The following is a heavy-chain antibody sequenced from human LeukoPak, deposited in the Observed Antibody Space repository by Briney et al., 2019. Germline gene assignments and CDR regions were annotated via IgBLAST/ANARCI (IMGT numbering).Heavy chain of an antibody. Sequence: SETLSLTCTVSGGSLSSGSYYWSWIRQPAGKGLEWIGRIYTSGSTNYNPSLKSRVTISVDTSTNQFSLKLSPVTAADTAVYYCASGPTTTYYYYMDVWGKGTTVTVSS. CDR2: IYTSGST. D-gene: IGHD1-26*01. V-gene: IGHV4-61*02. CDR3: ASGPTTTYYYYMDV. CDR1: GGSLSSGSYY. J-gene: IGHJ6*03.